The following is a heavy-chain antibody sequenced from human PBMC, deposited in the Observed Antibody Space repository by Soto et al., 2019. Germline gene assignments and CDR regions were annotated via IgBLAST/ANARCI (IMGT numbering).Heavy chain of an antibody. CDR1: NASITSRGYY. D-gene: IGHD1-26*01. J-gene: IGHJ4*02. CDR3: ARMSGTYHVPDY. V-gene: IGHV4-30-4*01. Sequence: QVQLQESGPRLLEASQTLSLKCTVSNASITSRGYYWSWFRQPPGKRLEWIGYIYHIGSTFYRPSIQSRLIMSVDKSKHQFSLTLRSVTAADTAVYHCARMSGTYHVPDYSGQGTLVTVSS. CDR2: IYHIGST.